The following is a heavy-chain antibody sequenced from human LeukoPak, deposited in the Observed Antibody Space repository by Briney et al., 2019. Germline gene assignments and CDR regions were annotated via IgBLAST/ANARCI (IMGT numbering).Heavy chain of an antibody. CDR1: GVSIADYY. D-gene: IGHD1-1*01. J-gene: IGHJ4*02. CDR3: ARWTFKPQLLFFDQ. Sequence: PSETLSLTCTVAGVSIADYYWAWIRQPPGKGLEWIGYMYHSGHSDFNPSLKSRVSISVDTSKSQFSLMLTSGTAADTAVYYCARWTFKPQLLFFDQWSQGTLVTVSS. V-gene: IGHV4-59*01. CDR2: MYHSGHS.